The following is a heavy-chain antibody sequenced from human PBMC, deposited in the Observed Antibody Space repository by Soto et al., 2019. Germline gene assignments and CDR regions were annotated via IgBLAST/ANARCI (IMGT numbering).Heavy chain of an antibody. CDR2: IYPGDSDT. V-gene: IGHV5-51*01. Sequence: PGESLKISCKGSGYSFTSYWIGWVRQMPGKGLEWMGIIYPGDSDTRYSPSFQGQVTISADKSISTAYLQWSSLKASDTAMYYCARHGYCTNGVCYIIYWGQGTLVTVSS. J-gene: IGHJ4*02. D-gene: IGHD2-8*01. CDR3: ARHGYCTNGVCYIIY. CDR1: GYSFTSYW.